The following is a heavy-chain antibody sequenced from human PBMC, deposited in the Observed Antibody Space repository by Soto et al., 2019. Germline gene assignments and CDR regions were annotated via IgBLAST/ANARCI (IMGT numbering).Heavy chain of an antibody. CDR1: GGSFSGYY. J-gene: IGHJ4*02. CDR3: ARDRPIVGATNVDY. V-gene: IGHV4-34*01. D-gene: IGHD1-26*01. Sequence: SETLSLTCAVYGGSFSGYYWSWIRQPPGKGLEWIGEINHSGSTNYNPSLKSRVTISVDTSKNQFSLKLSSVTAADTAVYYCARDRPIVGATNVDYWGQGTLVTVSS. CDR2: INHSGST.